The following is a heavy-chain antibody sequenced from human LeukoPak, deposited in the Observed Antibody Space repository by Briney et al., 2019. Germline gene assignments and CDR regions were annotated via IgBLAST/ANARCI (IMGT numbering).Heavy chain of an antibody. D-gene: IGHD3-10*01. V-gene: IGHV1-2*06. CDR3: ARAMVRGVITPDY. Sequence: ASVKVSCKASGYTFTGYYMHWVRQAPGQGLEWMGRINPNSCGTNYAQKFQGRVTMTRDTSISTAYMELSRLRSDDTAVYYCARAMVRGVITPDYWGQGTLVTVSS. J-gene: IGHJ4*02. CDR2: INPNSCGT. CDR1: GYTFTGYY.